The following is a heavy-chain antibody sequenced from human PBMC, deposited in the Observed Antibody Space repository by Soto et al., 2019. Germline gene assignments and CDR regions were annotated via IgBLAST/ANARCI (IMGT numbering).Heavy chain of an antibody. CDR1: GITLSNAW. D-gene: IGHD3-16*01. J-gene: IGHJ4*02. Sequence: EVQLVESGGGLVKPGGSLRLSCAASGITLSNAWMTWVRQAPGKGLEWVGRIKSKADGSTTEYGSPVKDRFIISRDASENTLDMQMHSLKTEDTAVYYCATPRPGSHGYGYWGQGTLVTVSS. CDR3: ATPRPGSHGYGY. CDR2: IKSKADGSTT. V-gene: IGHV3-15*01.